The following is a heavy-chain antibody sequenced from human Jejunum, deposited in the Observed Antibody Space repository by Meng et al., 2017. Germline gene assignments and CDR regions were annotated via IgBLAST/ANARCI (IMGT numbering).Heavy chain of an antibody. CDR2: IYYSGIT. CDR1: GGSISSSSYY. CDR3: AREVGNRSGYYY. J-gene: IGHJ4*02. Sequence: SETLSLTCTVSGGSISSSSYYWGWIRQPPAKELEWIGSIYYSGITYYNPSLKSRVTISVDTSKNQFSLKVNSVTAADTAVYYCAREVGNRSGYYYWGQGTLVTVSS. V-gene: IGHV4-39*07. D-gene: IGHD5-12*01.